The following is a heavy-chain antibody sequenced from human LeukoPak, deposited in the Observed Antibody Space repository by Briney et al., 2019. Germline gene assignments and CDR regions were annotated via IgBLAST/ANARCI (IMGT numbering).Heavy chain of an antibody. Sequence: SVKVSCKASGFTFTSSAVQWVRQARGQRLEWIGWIVVGSGNTNYAQKFQERVTITRDMSTSTAYMELSSLRSEDTAVYYCAAGVTWGLGRQRPKGFDIWGQGTMVTVSS. CDR1: GFTFTSSA. V-gene: IGHV1-58*01. D-gene: IGHD3-16*01. J-gene: IGHJ3*02. CDR2: IVVGSGNT. CDR3: AAGVTWGLGRQRPKGFDI.